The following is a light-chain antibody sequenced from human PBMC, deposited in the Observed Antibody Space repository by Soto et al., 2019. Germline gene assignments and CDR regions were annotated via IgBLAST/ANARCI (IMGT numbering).Light chain of an antibody. J-gene: IGLJ2*01. CDR2: LNSDGSH. CDR1: SGHSSYA. V-gene: IGLV4-69*01. Sequence: QPVLTQSPSASASLGASVKLTCTLSSGHSSYAIAWHQQRPEKGPRYLMKLNSDGSHSKGDGIPDRFSGYSSGAERYLTISSLQSEDEADYYCQTWVTGIQVFGGGTKLTVL. CDR3: QTWVTGIQV.